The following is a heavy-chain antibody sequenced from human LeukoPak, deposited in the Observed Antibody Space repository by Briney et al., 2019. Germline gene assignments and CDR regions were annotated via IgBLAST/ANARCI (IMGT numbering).Heavy chain of an antibody. Sequence: GGSLRLSCAASGFTFSSYAMHWVRQAPGKGLEWVAVVSFDGIEKYYADSVKGRFTISRDDSRNTVYLQMNSLRSDDTAVYYCARGDINMTIVVVPPCDFWGQGTLVTVSS. CDR1: GFTFSSYA. CDR3: ARGDINMTIVVVPPCDF. V-gene: IGHV3-30*03. CDR2: VSFDGIEK. D-gene: IGHD2-21*01. J-gene: IGHJ4*02.